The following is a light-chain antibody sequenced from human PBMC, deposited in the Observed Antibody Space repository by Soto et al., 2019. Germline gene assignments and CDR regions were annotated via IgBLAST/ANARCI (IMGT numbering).Light chain of an antibody. CDR1: QSVSSN. J-gene: IGKJ4*01. CDR3: QQDNNWPRAT. CDR2: GAS. Sequence: EIVMTQSPATLSVSPGERATLSCRASQSVSSNLAWYQQKPGQAPRLLIYGASTRATGIPARFSGSGSGTEFTLTISSLQSEDFGVYYCQQDNNWPRATFGGGTKVDIK. V-gene: IGKV3-15*01.